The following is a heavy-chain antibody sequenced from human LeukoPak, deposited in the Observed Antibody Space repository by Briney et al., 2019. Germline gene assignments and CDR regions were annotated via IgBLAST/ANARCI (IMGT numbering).Heavy chain of an antibody. D-gene: IGHD1-26*01. J-gene: IGHJ6*02. CDR3: ARDFVVGATGEGYYYYGMDV. Sequence: ASVKVSCKASGYTFTSYGISWVRQAPGQGLEWMGWISAYNGNTNYAQKLQGRVTMTTDTPTSTAYMELRSLRSDDTAVYYCARDFVVGATGEGYYYYGMDVWGQGTTVTVSS. V-gene: IGHV1-18*01. CDR1: GYTFTSYG. CDR2: ISAYNGNT.